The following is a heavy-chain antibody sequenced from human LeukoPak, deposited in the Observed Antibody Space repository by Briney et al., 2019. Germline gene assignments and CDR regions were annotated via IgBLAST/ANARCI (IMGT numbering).Heavy chain of an antibody. J-gene: IGHJ4*02. CDR2: VSGYNGNT. V-gene: IGHV1-18*01. CDR1: GYPFTTYG. D-gene: IGHD4-17*01. Sequence: ASVKVSCKASGYPFTTYGFTWVRQAPGQGLERMGWVSGYNGNTKYAEKFQGRVTMTTDTSTSVGYMELRSLRSDDTAVYYCARSPSNYGDYLDYWGQGTLVSVSS. CDR3: ARSPSNYGDYLDY.